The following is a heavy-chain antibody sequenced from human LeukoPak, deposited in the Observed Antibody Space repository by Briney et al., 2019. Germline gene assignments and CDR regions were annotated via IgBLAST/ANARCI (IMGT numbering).Heavy chain of an antibody. CDR3: ARDADV. V-gene: IGHV4-59*12. CDR2: IYYSGNT. CDR1: GGSFSGYY. J-gene: IGHJ4*02. Sequence: SETLSLTCAVYGGSFSGYYWSWIRQPPGKGLEWIGYIYYSGNTNYNPSLKSRVTISVDTSKNQFSLKLSSVTAADTAVYYCARDADVWGQGTLVTVSS.